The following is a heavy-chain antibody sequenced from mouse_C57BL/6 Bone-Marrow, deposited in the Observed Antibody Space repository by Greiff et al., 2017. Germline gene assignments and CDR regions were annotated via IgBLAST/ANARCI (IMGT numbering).Heavy chain of an antibody. CDR2: IYPRSGNT. D-gene: IGHD2-4*01. J-gene: IGHJ3*01. Sequence: LVESGAELARPGASVKLSCKASGYTFTSYGISWVKQRTGQGLEWIGEIYPRSGNTYYNEKFKGNATLTADKSSSTAYMELRSLTSEDSAVFFCARWGYDYDGFAYWGQGTLVTVSA. CDR1: GYTFTSYG. CDR3: ARWGYDYDGFAY. V-gene: IGHV1-81*01.